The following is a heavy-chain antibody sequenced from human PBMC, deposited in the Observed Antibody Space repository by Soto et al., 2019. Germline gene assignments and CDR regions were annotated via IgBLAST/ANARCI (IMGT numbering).Heavy chain of an antibody. CDR2: ISAYNGNT. Sequence: ASVKVSCKASGYTFTSYGISWVRQAPGQGLEWMGWISAYNGNTNYAQKLQGRVTMTTDTSTSTAYMELRSLRSYGTAVYCCARDSSGWYFFECWGQGTLVTVSS. CDR1: GYTFTSYG. CDR3: ARDSSGWYFFEC. D-gene: IGHD6-19*01. J-gene: IGHJ4*02. V-gene: IGHV1-18*01.